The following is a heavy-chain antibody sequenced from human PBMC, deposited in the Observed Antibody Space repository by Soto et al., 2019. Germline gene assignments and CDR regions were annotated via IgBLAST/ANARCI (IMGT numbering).Heavy chain of an antibody. D-gene: IGHD5-12*01. CDR1: GYSFTDYW. J-gene: IGHJ6*02. CDR2: IYPGDSDT. CDR3: ARRLSRAGRDGYNSDGMDV. Sequence: GESLKISCQGSGYSFTDYWIGWVRQMPGKGLEWMGIIYPGDSDTSYSPSFQGQVTISVDKSISTAYLQWSSLKASDTAMYYCARRLSRAGRDGYNSDGMDVWGRGTTVTVAS. V-gene: IGHV5-51*01.